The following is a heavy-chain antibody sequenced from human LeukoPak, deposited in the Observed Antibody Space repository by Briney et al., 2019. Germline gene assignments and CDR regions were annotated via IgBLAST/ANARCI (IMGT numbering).Heavy chain of an antibody. Sequence: PSETLSLTCTVSGGSISSYYWSWIRQPPGKRLEWIGYIYYSGSTNYNPSLKSRVTISVDTSKNQFSLKLSSVTAADTAVYYCARLNRFLAFDYWGQGTLVTVSS. CDR3: ARLNRFLAFDY. V-gene: IGHV4-59*08. CDR2: IYYSGST. J-gene: IGHJ4*02. CDR1: GGSISSYY. D-gene: IGHD1-14*01.